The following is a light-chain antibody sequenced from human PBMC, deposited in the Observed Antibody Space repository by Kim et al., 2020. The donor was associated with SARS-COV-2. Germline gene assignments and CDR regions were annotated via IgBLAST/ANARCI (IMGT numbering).Light chain of an antibody. J-gene: IGKJ5*01. V-gene: IGKV1-9*01. Sequence: AAVGDRVTITVRASQGISTHLAWYQQKPGRAPKLLICAASTLQSGVPSRFSGSGSGTDFTITISSLQPEDFATYYCQQLHSYPITFGQGTRLEIE. CDR2: AAS. CDR3: QQLHSYPIT. CDR1: QGISTH.